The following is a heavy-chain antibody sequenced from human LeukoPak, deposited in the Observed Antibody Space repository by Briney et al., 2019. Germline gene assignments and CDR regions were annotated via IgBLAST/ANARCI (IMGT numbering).Heavy chain of an antibody. D-gene: IGHD1-26*01. J-gene: IGHJ3*02. Sequence: GGSLRLSCAASGFTFSSYVMHWVRQAPGKGLEWVAIISYDGSNEYYADSVKGRFTISRDNSKNTLYLQMNSLRAEDTAVYYCARRQGRRGIVGPTILKGAFDIWGQGTKVTASS. CDR1: GFTFSSYV. CDR3: ARRQGRRGIVGPTILKGAFDI. V-gene: IGHV3-30*04. CDR2: ISYDGSNE.